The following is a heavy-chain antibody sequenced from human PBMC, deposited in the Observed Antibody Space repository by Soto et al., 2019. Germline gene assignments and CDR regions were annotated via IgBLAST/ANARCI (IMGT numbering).Heavy chain of an antibody. V-gene: IGHV5-51*01. CDR2: IYPGDSDT. CDR3: ARPSSRIAATLPRDAVGAFDI. Sequence: PGESLKISCKGSGYSFTSYWIGWVRQMPGKGLEWMGIIYPGDSDTRYSPSFQGQVTISADKSISTAHLQWSSLKASDTAMYYCARPSSRIAATLPRDAVGAFDIWGQGTMVTVSS. J-gene: IGHJ3*02. CDR1: GYSFTSYW. D-gene: IGHD6-25*01.